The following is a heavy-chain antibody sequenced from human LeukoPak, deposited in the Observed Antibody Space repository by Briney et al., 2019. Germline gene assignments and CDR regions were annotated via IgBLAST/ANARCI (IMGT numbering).Heavy chain of an antibody. CDR1: GGSISSYY. CDR2: IYYSGST. CDR3: ARALDYDSSAYRL. D-gene: IGHD3-22*01. Sequence: SETLSLTCTVSGGSISSYYWSWIRQPPGKGLEWIGYIYYSGSTNYNPSLKSRVTISVDTSKNQFSLKLSSVTAADTAVYYCARALDYDSSAYRLRGQGTMVTVSS. V-gene: IGHV4-59*08. J-gene: IGHJ3*01.